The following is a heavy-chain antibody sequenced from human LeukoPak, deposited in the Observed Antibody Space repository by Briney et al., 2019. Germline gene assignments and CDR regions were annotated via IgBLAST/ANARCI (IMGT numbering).Heavy chain of an antibody. V-gene: IGHV1-18*01. CDR2: ISPYDGAT. J-gene: IGHJ4*02. CDR1: GYSSTSYG. Sequence: RASVKVSCKASGYSSTSYGITWVRQAPGQGLEWMGWISPYDGATEYAQNLQDRVSMTIATSTNTAHVEVRSRKSDATAMYYCARDTDWTVDYWGQGTLVTVSS. CDR3: ARDTDWTVDY. D-gene: IGHD3-9*01.